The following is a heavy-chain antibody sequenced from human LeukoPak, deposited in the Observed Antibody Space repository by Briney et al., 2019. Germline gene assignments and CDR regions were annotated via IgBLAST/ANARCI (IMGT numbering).Heavy chain of an antibody. D-gene: IGHD1-26*01. CDR2: ISYDGSNK. CDR3: ASSHSGAYYDY. V-gene: IGHV3-30*04. Sequence: QPGRSLRLSCAASGLTFSSNAMHWVRQAPGKGLEWVAAISYDGSNKYYADSVKGRFTISGDNSKNTQFLQMNSLRAEDTAVYHCASSHSGAYYDYWGQGTLVTVSS. J-gene: IGHJ4*02. CDR1: GLTFSSNA.